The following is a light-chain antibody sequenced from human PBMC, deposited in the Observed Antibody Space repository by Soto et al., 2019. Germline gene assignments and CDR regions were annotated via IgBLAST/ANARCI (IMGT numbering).Light chain of an antibody. CDR3: SSFAGGNICV. CDR2: DVT. Sequence: QSALTQPPSASGSPGQSVTISCTGTSIDVGGYNYVSWHQQHPCKAPKLIIYDVTKRPSGVPDRFSGSKSGYTASLTVSGLQDEDEADYYCSSFAGGNICVFGTGTKLTVL. V-gene: IGLV2-8*01. J-gene: IGLJ1*01. CDR1: SIDVGGYNY.